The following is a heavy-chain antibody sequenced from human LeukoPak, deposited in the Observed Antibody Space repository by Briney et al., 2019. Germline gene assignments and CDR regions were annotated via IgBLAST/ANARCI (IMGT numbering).Heavy chain of an antibody. J-gene: IGHJ4*02. D-gene: IGHD3-22*01. Sequence: ASVKVSCKASGYTFTGYYMHWVRQAPGQGLEWMGWINPNSGGTNYAQKFQGRVTMTRDTSISTAYMELSRLRSDDTAVYYCARARYYYDSSGYYYRSGGSDYWGQGTLVTVSS. V-gene: IGHV1-2*02. CDR2: INPNSGGT. CDR3: ARARYYYDSSGYYYRSGGSDY. CDR1: GYTFTGYY.